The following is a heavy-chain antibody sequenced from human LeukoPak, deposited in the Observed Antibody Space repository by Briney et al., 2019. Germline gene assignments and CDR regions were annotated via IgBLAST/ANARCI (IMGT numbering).Heavy chain of an antibody. CDR1: GFTFSNFY. J-gene: IGHJ4*02. CDR3: ARGHWGLDY. V-gene: IGHV3-11*04. CDR2: ISNSCTTI. D-gene: IGHD7-27*01. Sequence: GGSLRLSCAASGFTFSNFYMAWIRQAPGKGLEWVSYISNSCTTIYYADSVKGRFTMSRDNGKNSLYLQMNSLRAEDTAVYYCARGHWGLDYWGQGTLVTVSS.